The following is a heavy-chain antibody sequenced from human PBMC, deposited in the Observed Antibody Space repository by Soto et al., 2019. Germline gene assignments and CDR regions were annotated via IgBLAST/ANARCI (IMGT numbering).Heavy chain of an antibody. J-gene: IGHJ4*02. CDR1: GYTFTSYE. Sequence: QVQLVQSGAEVKKPGASVKVSCKASGYTFTSYEINWVRQATGQGLEWMGWMNPNSGDTGYAQKFQGRVTMTRNTYISTAYMELSSLISEDTAVYYCARGEVLWFGELLRWGQGTLVTVSS. D-gene: IGHD3-10*01. V-gene: IGHV1-8*01. CDR2: MNPNSGDT. CDR3: ARGEVLWFGELLR.